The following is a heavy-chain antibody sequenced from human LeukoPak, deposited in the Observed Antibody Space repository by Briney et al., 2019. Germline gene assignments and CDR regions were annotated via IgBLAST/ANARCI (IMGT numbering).Heavy chain of an antibody. CDR2: INHSGST. J-gene: IGHJ4*02. CDR3: ARGGCGYCSSTTGGDFDY. CDR1: GGSFSGYY. D-gene: IGHD2-2*03. V-gene: IGHV4-34*01. Sequence: SETLSLTCAVYGGSFSGYYWSWIRQPPGKGLEWIGEINHSGSTNYNPSLKSRVTISVDTSKNQFSLKLSSVTAADTAVYYCARGGCGYCSSTTGGDFDYWGQGTLVTVYS.